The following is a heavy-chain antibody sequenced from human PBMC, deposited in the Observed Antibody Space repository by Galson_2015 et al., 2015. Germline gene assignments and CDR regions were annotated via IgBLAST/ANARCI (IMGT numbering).Heavy chain of an antibody. V-gene: IGHV3-21*04. CDR2: ISGRSTFI. J-gene: IGHJ4*02. CDR3: AKDRRAVVMSAIDY. D-gene: IGHD2-21*02. CDR1: GFPFSSYT. Sequence: SLRLSCAASGFPFSSYTMNWVRQAPGKGLQWVSSISGRSTFIYYSDSVKGRFTISRDNSKNTLYLHLNSLRADNTAVYYCAKDRRAVVMSAIDYWGQGTQVTVSS.